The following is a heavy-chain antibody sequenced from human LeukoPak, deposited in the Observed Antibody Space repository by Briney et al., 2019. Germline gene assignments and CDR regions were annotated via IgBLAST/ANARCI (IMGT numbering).Heavy chain of an antibody. CDR2: IYSSGST. J-gene: IGHJ4*02. V-gene: IGHV4-59*01. CDR3: ARHGRSSGWPFDY. CDR1: GGSISRYY. D-gene: IGHD6-19*01. Sequence: SETLSLTCTVSGGSISRYYWTWIRQPPGKGLERIGYIYSSGSTNYNPSLKSRVTISVDTSKNQFSLNLSSVTAADTAVYYCARHGRSSGWPFDYWGQGTLVTVSS.